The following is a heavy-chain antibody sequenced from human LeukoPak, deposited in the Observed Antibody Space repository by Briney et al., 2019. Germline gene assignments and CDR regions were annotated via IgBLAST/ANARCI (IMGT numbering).Heavy chain of an antibody. CDR2: ISSSSSYI. CDR1: GFTFSSYS. CDR3: AVGKDSLGYCSSTSCSQAY. Sequence: GGSLRLXCAASGFTFSSYSMNWVRQAPGKGLEWVSSISSSSSYIYYADSVKGRFTISRDNAKNSLYLQMNSLRAEDTALYYCAVGKDSLGYCSSTSCSQAYWGQGTLVTVSS. D-gene: IGHD2-2*01. V-gene: IGHV3-21*01. J-gene: IGHJ4*02.